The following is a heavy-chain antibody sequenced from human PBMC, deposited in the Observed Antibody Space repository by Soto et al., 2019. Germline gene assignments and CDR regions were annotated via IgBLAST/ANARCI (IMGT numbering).Heavy chain of an antibody. Sequence: GGSLRLSCAASGFTFSSYSMNWVRQAPGKGLEWVSYISSSSSTIYYADSVKGRFTISRDNAKNSLYLQMNSLRADDTAVYYCAREGEKDYYYMDVWGKGTTVTVSS. CDR2: ISSSSSTI. J-gene: IGHJ6*03. CDR3: AREGEKDYYYMDV. CDR1: GFTFSSYS. V-gene: IGHV3-48*01.